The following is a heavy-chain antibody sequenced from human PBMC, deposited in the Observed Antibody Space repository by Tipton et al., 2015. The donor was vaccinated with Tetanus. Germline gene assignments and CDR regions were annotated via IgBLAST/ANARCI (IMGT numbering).Heavy chain of an antibody. CDR3: ARKRAHGADTFDF. J-gene: IGHJ3*01. CDR1: GYTFTSFE. Sequence: QSGAEVKKPGASVKGSCKASGYTFTSFEMHWVRQAPGQGLEWMGTINPSGGLTTYAQKFQGILIVAKDTATRIDSMELNTLSSDDRAIYYCARKRAHGADTFDFWGPRTMVPVSS. D-gene: IGHD3-16*01. V-gene: IGHV1-46*01. CDR2: INPSGGLT.